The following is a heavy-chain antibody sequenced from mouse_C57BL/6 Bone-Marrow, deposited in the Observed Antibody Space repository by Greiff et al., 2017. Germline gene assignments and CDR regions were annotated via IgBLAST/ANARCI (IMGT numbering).Heavy chain of an antibody. CDR3: ARVYYGSSSWFAY. D-gene: IGHD1-1*01. J-gene: IGHJ3*01. CDR1: GYAFSSYW. V-gene: IGHV1-80*01. Sequence: VQLQQSGAELVKPGASVKISCKASGYAFSSYWMNWVKQRPGKGLEWIGQIYPGDGDTNYNGKFKGKATLTADKSSSTAYMQLSRLTSEVSAVYFCARVYYGSSSWFAYGGQGTLVTVSA. CDR2: IYPGDGDT.